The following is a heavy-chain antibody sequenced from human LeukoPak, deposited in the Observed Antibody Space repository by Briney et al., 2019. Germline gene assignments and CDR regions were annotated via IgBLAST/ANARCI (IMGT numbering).Heavy chain of an antibody. J-gene: IGHJ4*02. CDR3: AKAANWGSFDY. V-gene: IGHV3-30*18. CDR2: ISYDGNSK. Sequence: GGSLRLSCAASGFILSNYGMHWVRQAPGKGLEWVAVISYDGNSKYYADSVKGRFTISRDNSKNTLYLQMNSLRAEDTAVYYCAKAANWGSFDYWGQGTLVTVSS. CDR1: GFILSNYG. D-gene: IGHD7-27*01.